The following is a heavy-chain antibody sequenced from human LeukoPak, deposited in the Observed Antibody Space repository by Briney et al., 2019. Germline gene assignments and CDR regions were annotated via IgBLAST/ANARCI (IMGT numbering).Heavy chain of an antibody. V-gene: IGHV3-30*18. J-gene: IGHJ4*02. CDR1: GFTFSSYG. CDR2: ISYDGSNK. Sequence: HPGGSLRLSCAASGFTFSSYGMHWVRQAPGKGLEWVAVISYDGSNKYYADSVKGRFTISRDNSKNTLYLQMDSLRAEDTAVYYCAKDSLPYGDYVHSVDYWGQGTLVTISS. CDR3: AKDSLPYGDYVHSVDY. D-gene: IGHD4-17*01.